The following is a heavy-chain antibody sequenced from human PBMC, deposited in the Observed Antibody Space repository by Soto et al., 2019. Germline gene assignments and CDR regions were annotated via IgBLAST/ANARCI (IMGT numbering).Heavy chain of an antibody. CDR2: IWYDASKQ. CDR3: AAWAEGATEVH. CDR1: GFSFSVYG. V-gene: IGHV3-33*01. Sequence: QVQLVESGGGVVQPGRSLRLSCETSGFSFSVYGMHWVRQAPGKGLEWVAVIWYDASKQFYAASVEGRFTISRDNSKAILYLQMNSLRAEDTAVYYCAAWAEGATEVHWDQGTLVTVSS. J-gene: IGHJ4*02. D-gene: IGHD2-15*01.